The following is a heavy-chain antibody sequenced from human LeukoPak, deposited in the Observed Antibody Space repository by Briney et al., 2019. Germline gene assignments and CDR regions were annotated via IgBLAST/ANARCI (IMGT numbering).Heavy chain of an antibody. V-gene: IGHV4-4*07. CDR3: ARDDCSSTSCTFDY. CDR2: IYTRGST. CDR1: GRSISSYY. Sequence: KPSETLSLTCTVCGRSISSYYGSWLRQPAGKGLEWIGRIYTRGSTNYNPSLKSRVTMSVDTSKNQFSLKLSSVTAADTAVYYCARDDCSSTSCTFDYWGQGTLVTVSS. J-gene: IGHJ4*02. D-gene: IGHD2-2*01.